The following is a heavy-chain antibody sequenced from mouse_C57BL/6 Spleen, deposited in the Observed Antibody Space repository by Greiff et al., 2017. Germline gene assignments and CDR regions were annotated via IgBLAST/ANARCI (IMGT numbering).Heavy chain of an antibody. V-gene: IGHV1-69*01. CDR3: ARSLREDAMDY. CDR1: GYTFTSYW. J-gene: IGHJ4*01. Sequence: VQLQQPGAELVMPGASVKLSCKASGYTFTSYWMHWVKQRPGQGLEWIGEIDPSDSYTNYNQKFKGKSTLTVDKSSSTAYMQLSSLTSEDSAVYYCARSLREDAMDYWGQGTSVTVSS. CDR2: IDPSDSYT. D-gene: IGHD1-1*01.